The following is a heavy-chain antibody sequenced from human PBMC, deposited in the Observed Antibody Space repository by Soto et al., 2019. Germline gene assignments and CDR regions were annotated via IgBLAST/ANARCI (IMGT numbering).Heavy chain of an antibody. CDR2: ISWNCGSI. Sequence: EVQLVESGGGLVQPGRSLRLSCAASGFTFDDYAMHWVRQAPGKGLEWVSGISWNCGSIGYADSVKGRFTISRDNAKNSLYLQMNSLRAEDTALYYCAKGLQLWSAFDYWGQGTLVTVSS. V-gene: IGHV3-9*01. CDR3: AKGLQLWSAFDY. CDR1: GFTFDDYA. J-gene: IGHJ4*02. D-gene: IGHD5-18*01.